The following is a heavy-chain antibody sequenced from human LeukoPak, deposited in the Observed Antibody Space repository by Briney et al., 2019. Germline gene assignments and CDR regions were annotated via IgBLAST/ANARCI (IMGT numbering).Heavy chain of an antibody. CDR3: AKGGGGYYDY. Sequence: GGSLRLSCAASGFTFSSYAMHWVRQAPGKGLEWVSAISSNVINTYYADSVKGRFTISRDNSKNTLYLQMKSLRAEDTAIYYCAKGGGGYYDYWGQGTQVTVSS. D-gene: IGHD3-16*01. CDR1: GFTFSSYA. V-gene: IGHV3-23*01. J-gene: IGHJ4*02. CDR2: ISSNVINT.